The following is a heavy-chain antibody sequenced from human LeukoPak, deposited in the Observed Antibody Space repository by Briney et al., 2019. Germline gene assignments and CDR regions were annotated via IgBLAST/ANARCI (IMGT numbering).Heavy chain of an antibody. CDR1: GFTFSNAW. CDR3: TTEQYYDILTGYWY. Sequence: GGSLRLSCAASGFTFSNAWMSWVRQAPGKGLEWVGRIKSKTDGGTTDYAAPVKGRFTISRDDSKNTLYLQMNSLKTEDTAVYYCTTEQYYDILTGYWYWGQGTLVTVS. J-gene: IGHJ4*02. V-gene: IGHV3-15*01. CDR2: IKSKTDGGTT. D-gene: IGHD3-9*01.